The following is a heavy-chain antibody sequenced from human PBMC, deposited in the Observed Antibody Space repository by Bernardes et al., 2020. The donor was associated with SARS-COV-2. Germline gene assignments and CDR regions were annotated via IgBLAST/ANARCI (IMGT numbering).Heavy chain of an antibody. D-gene: IGHD1-26*01. CDR3: ARGSGNYYFDY. V-gene: IGHV3-74*01. Sequence: LGPGKGPVWVSRINGDGSSINYADSVKGRFTISRDNARNTLYLEMNSLRAEDTAVYYCARGSGNYYFDYWGHGTLVTVSS. J-gene: IGHJ4*01. CDR2: INGDGSSI.